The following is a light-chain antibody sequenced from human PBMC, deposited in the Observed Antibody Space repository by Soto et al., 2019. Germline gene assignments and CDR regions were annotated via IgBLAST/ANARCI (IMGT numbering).Light chain of an antibody. Sequence: DIVMAQSPASLSVSPGEGATLSCRASQGIHTNLAWYQQKPGQAPRLLIYSASTRATGVPARFSGSGSGTDFILTITSLQSEDCATYYCQQYNNWPRAFGQGTKVEIK. CDR3: QQYNNWPRA. CDR1: QGIHTN. CDR2: SAS. J-gene: IGKJ1*01. V-gene: IGKV3-15*01.